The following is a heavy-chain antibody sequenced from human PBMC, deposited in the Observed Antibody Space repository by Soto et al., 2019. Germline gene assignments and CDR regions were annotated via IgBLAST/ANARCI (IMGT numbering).Heavy chain of an antibody. J-gene: IGHJ6*02. CDR1: GFTFSSYA. CDR2: ISYDGSNK. CDR3: ARSPGYSGGGYYYYYGMDV. V-gene: IGHV3-30-3*01. Sequence: LRLSCAASGFTFSSYAMHWVRQAPGKGLEWVAVISYDGSNKYYADSVKGRFTISRDNSKNTLYLQMNSLRAEDTAVYYCARSPGYSGGGYYYYYGMDVWGQGTTVTVSS. D-gene: IGHD4-4*01.